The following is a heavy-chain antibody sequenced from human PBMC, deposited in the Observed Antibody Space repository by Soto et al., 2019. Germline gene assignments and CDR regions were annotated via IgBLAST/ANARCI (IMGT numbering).Heavy chain of an antibody. J-gene: IGHJ6*03. CDR2: IYYSGST. Sequence: SETLSLTCTVSGGSISSGGYYWSWIRQHPGKGLEWIGYIYYSGSTYYNPSLKSRVTISVDTSKNQFSLKLSSVTAADTAVYYCARDRYYDFWSGYGMDVWGKGTTVTVSS. CDR3: ARDRYYDFWSGYGMDV. V-gene: IGHV4-31*03. CDR1: GGSISSGGYY. D-gene: IGHD3-3*01.